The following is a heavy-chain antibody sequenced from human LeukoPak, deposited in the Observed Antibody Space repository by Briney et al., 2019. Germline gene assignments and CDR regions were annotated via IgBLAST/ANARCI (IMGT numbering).Heavy chain of an antibody. CDR3: ARLHCSSTSCPNWFDP. Sequence: ASVKGSCKASGYTFTSYYMHWVRQAPGQGLEWIGIINPSGGSTSYAQKFQGRVTMTRDMSTSTVYMELSSLRSEDTAVYYCARLHCSSTSCPNWFDPWGQGTLVTVSS. CDR1: GYTFTSYY. D-gene: IGHD2-2*01. CDR2: INPSGGST. V-gene: IGHV1-46*01. J-gene: IGHJ5*02.